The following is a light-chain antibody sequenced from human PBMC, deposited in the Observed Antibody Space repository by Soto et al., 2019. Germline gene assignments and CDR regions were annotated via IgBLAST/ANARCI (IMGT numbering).Light chain of an antibody. CDR2: GAS. V-gene: IGKV3-20*01. J-gene: IGKJ5*01. CDR1: QSVSRDY. Sequence: EIVLTQSPGTLSLSPGERATLSCRASQSVSRDYLAWYHQKPGQAPRLLIYGASRKATGIPDRFSGSGSGTGFTLTISRLEPEDFAVYYCQHYGGSITFGQGTRLEIK. CDR3: QHYGGSIT.